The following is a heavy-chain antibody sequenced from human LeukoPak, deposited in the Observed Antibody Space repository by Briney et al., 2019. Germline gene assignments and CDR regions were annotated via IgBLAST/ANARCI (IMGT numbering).Heavy chain of an antibody. Sequence: ASVEVSCKVSGYTLTELSMHWVRQAPGKGLEWMGGFDLEDGETIYAQKFQGRVTMTEDTSTDTAYMELSSLRSEDTAVYYCATQIGGLQLRPYYYYYGMDVWGQGTTVTVSS. D-gene: IGHD5-24*01. CDR1: GYTLTELS. CDR3: ATQIGGLQLRPYYYYYGMDV. CDR2: FDLEDGET. J-gene: IGHJ6*02. V-gene: IGHV1-24*01.